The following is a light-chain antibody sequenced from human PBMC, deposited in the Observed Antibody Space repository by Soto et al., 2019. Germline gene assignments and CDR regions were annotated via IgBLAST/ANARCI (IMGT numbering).Light chain of an antibody. CDR3: HQYDNWPKT. CDR2: GAS. Sequence: EVVVTQSPATLSVSPGEIATLYFSASQSVSSNLAWYQQKPGQAPRLLIYGASTRATGIPARFSGGGSGTEFTLTISSLQSEDFAVYYCHQYDNWPKTFGQGTRLEIK. J-gene: IGKJ5*01. CDR1: QSVSSN. V-gene: IGKV3-15*01.